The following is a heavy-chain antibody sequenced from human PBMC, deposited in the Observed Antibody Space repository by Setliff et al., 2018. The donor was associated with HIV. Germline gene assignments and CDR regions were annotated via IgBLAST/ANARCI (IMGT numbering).Heavy chain of an antibody. Sequence: SETLSLTCAVYGGSFSGYYWSWIRQPPGKGLEWIGEINHSGSTNYNPSLKSRVTISVDTSKNQFSLKLSSVTAADTAVYYCARTGGSGSYYRPLYFFDSWGQGTLVTVSS. V-gene: IGHV4-34*01. J-gene: IGHJ4*02. CDR1: GGSFSGYY. CDR2: INHSGST. CDR3: ARTGGSGSYYRPLYFFDS. D-gene: IGHD3-10*01.